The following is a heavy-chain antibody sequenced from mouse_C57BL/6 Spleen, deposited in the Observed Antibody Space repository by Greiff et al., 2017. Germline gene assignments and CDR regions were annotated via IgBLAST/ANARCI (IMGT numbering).Heavy chain of an antibody. CDR3: ARSTMNYAMDY. D-gene: IGHD2-4*01. CDR1: GFAFSSSW. Sequence: VQLQQSGAELVKPGASVKISCKASGFAFSSSWRNWVRQRPGKGLEWMGQIYPGDGDTNYNGKFKGKATLTADKSSSTAYMQLSSLTSEDSAVYFCARSTMNYAMDYWGQGTSVTVSS. CDR2: IYPGDGDT. V-gene: IGHV1-80*01. J-gene: IGHJ4*01.